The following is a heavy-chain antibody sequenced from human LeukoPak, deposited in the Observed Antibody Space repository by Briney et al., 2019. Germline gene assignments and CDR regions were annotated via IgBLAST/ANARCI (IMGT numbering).Heavy chain of an antibody. J-gene: IGHJ4*02. CDR1: GFTFSSYG. Sequence: GRSLRLSCAASGFTFSSYGMHWVRQAPGKGLAWVAVISYDGNNKYYADSVKGRFTISRDNSKNTLYLQMDNLRAEDTAVYYCAKYQRQWLPKGGFDYWGQGTLVTVSS. CDR2: ISYDGNNK. V-gene: IGHV3-30*18. CDR3: AKYQRQWLPKGGFDY. D-gene: IGHD6-19*01.